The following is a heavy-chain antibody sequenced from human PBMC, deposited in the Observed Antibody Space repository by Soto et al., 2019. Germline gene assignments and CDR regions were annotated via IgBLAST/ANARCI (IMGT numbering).Heavy chain of an antibody. CDR1: WFSLSTSGEG. CDR2: IFWDDDK. V-gene: IGHV2-5*02. D-gene: IGHD2-2*01. J-gene: IGHJ5*02. CDR3: AHRRDATVRVPAAISAWFDP. Sequence: GSGPTLVNPTQTLTLTCTFSWFSLSTSGEGVGWIRQPPGKALEWLALIFWDDDKRYNSSLRSRLTITKATSKKQVVLTLTNMDPVDTATYYCAHRRDATVRVPAAISAWFDPWGQGTQVTVSS.